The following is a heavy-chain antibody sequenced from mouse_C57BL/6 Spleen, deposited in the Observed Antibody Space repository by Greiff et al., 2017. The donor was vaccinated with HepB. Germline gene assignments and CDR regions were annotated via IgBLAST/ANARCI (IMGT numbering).Heavy chain of an antibody. J-gene: IGHJ2*01. Sequence: QVQLQQPGAELVRPGTSVKLSRKASGYTFTSYWMHWVKQRPGQGLEWIGNINPSNGGTNYNEKFKSKATLTVDKSSSTAYMQLSSLTSEDSAVYYCARSPSTVPLFDYWGQGTTLTVSS. CDR3: ARSPSTVPLFDY. D-gene: IGHD1-1*01. CDR1: GYTFTSYW. CDR2: INPSNGGT. V-gene: IGHV1-53*01.